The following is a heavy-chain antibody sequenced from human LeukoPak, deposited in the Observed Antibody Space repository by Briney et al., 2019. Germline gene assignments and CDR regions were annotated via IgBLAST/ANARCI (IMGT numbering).Heavy chain of an antibody. D-gene: IGHD3-10*02. CDR3: AELGITMIGGV. CDR2: IRTKPHNYAT. Sequence: GGSLRLSCAASGFTFSGSGIHWVRQASGKGLEWVGRIRTKPHNYATSYAASVNGRFTISRDNAKNSLYLQMNSLRAEDTAVYYCAELGITMIGGVWGKGTTVTISS. CDR1: GFTFSGSG. V-gene: IGHV3-73*01. J-gene: IGHJ6*04.